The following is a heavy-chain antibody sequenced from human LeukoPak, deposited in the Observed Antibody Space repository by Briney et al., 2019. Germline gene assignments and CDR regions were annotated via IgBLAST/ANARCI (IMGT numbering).Heavy chain of an antibody. CDR1: GFTFSSYS. D-gene: IGHD6-13*01. CDR3: ARDGGPYSSPFDY. V-gene: IGHV3-21*01. CDR2: ISSSSSYI. Sequence: GSLRLSCAASGFTFSSYSMSWVRQAPGKGLEWVSSISSSSSYIYYADSVKGRFTISRDNAKNSLYLQMNSLRAEDTAVYYCARDGGPYSSPFDYWGQGTLVTVSS. J-gene: IGHJ4*02.